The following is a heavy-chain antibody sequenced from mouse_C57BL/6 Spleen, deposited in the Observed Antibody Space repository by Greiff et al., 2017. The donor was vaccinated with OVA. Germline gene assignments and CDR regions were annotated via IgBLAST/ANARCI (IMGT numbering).Heavy chain of an antibody. CDR2: IDPSDSYT. D-gene: IGHD2-4*01. CDR1: GYTFTSYW. CDR3: ARRQDYDAFAY. J-gene: IGHJ3*01. V-gene: IGHV1-50*01. Sequence: QVQLKQPGAELVKPGASVKLSCKASGYTFTSYWMQWVKQRPGQGLAWIGEIDPSDSYTNYNQKFKGKATLAVDTSSSTAYMQLSSLTSEDSAVYYCARRQDYDAFAYWGQGTLVTVSA.